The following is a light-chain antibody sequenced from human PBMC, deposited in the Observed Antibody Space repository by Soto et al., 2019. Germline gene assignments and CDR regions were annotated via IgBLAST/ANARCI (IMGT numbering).Light chain of an antibody. CDR2: YDN. CDR3: AAWDDSLNGRV. J-gene: IGLJ1*01. Sequence: QSVLTQPPSASGTPGQRVTISCSGSNSNIGSNTVNWYQRLPGTAPKLLIYYDNLRPSGVPDRISGSKSGTSASLAISGLQPDDEADYYCAAWDDSLNGRVFGTGTKVTVL. CDR1: NSNIGSNT. V-gene: IGLV1-44*01.